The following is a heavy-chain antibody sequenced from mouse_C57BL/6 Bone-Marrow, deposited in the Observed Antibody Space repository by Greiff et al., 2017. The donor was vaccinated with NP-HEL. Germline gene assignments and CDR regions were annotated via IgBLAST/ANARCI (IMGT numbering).Heavy chain of an antibody. CDR3: AWITTVGYFDV. J-gene: IGHJ1*03. Sequence: VQLQQSGAELVRPGTSVKVSCKASGYAFTNYLIEWVKQRPGQGLEWIGVINPGSGGTNYNEKFKGKATLTADKSSSTAYMQLSSLTSEDSAVYFCAWITTVGYFDVWGTGTTVTVSS. V-gene: IGHV1-54*01. D-gene: IGHD1-1*01. CDR1: GYAFTNYL. CDR2: INPGSGGT.